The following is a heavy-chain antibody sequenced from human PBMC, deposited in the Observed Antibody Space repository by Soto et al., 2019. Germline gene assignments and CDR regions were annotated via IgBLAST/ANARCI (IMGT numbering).Heavy chain of an antibody. CDR3: ARGWVYGVPAAMPYYYYYYMDV. J-gene: IGHJ6*03. V-gene: IGHV4-34*01. D-gene: IGHD2-2*01. CDR2: INHSGST. CDR1: GGSFSGYY. Sequence: QVQLQQWGAGLLKPSETLSLTCAVYGGSFSGYYWSWIRQLPGKGLEWIGEINHSGSTNYNPSLKSRVTISVDTSKNQFSLKLSSVTAADTAVYYCARGWVYGVPAAMPYYYYYYMDVWGKGTTVTVSS.